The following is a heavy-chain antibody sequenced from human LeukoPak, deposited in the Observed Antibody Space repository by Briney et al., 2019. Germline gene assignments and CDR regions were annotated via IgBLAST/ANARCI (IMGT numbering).Heavy chain of an antibody. CDR2: IKQDGSET. CDR3: AKDLNGYYDSSGYYSVQGPFRY. J-gene: IGHJ4*02. CDR1: GFTFSSYW. V-gene: IGHV3-7*03. D-gene: IGHD3-22*01. Sequence: GGSLRLSCAASGFTFSSYWMSWVRQAPGKGLEWVANIKQDGSETSYVDSLKGRFTISRDNSKNTLYLQMNSLRAEDTAVYYCAKDLNGYYDSSGYYSVQGPFRYWGQGTLVTVSS.